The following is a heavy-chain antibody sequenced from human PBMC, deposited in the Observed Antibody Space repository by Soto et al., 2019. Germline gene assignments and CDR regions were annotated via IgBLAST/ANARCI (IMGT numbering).Heavy chain of an antibody. CDR3: ARTSAAGKYYYGMDV. V-gene: IGHV5-51*01. CDR1: GYSLTSYW. D-gene: IGHD6-13*01. J-gene: IGHJ6*02. CDR2: IYPGDSDT. Sequence: PGESLKISCKGSGYSLTSYWIGWVRQMPGKGLEWMGIIYPGDSDTRYSPSFQGHVTISADKSISTAYLQWSSLKASDTAMYYCARTSAAGKYYYGMDVWGQGTTVTVSS.